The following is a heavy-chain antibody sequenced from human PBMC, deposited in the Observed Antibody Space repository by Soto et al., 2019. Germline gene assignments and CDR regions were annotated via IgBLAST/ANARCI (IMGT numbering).Heavy chain of an antibody. D-gene: IGHD3-10*01. CDR3: ARELWFGELTHAFDI. CDR1: GFTFSSYS. J-gene: IGHJ3*02. CDR2: ISSSSSTI. V-gene: IGHV3-48*01. Sequence: GGSLRLSCAASGFTFSSYSMNWVRQAPGKGLEWVSYISSSSSTIYYADSVKGRFTISRDNAKNSLYLQMNSLRAEDTAVYYCARELWFGELTHAFDIWGQGTMVTVSS.